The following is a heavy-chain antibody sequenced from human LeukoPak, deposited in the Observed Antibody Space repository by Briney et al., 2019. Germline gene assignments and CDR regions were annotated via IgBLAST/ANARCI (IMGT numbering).Heavy chain of an antibody. CDR2: IYYSGST. V-gene: IGHV4-30-4*01. D-gene: IGHD2-2*02. CDR1: GGSISSGDYY. CDR3: ARGGEVVPAAIGYFGY. Sequence: SETLSLTCTVSGGSISSGDYYWSWIRQPPGKGLEWIGYIYYSGSTYYNPSLESRVTISVDTSKNQFSLKLSSVTAADTAVYYCARGGEVVPAAIGYFGYWGQGTLVTVSS. J-gene: IGHJ4*02.